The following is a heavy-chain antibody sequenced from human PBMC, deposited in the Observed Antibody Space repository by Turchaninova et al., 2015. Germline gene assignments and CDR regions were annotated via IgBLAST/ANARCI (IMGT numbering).Heavy chain of an antibody. J-gene: IGHJ4*02. V-gene: IGHV1-46*01. CDR2: IDPSGRNT. CDR1: GKPFSDYF. D-gene: IGHD3-10*01. Sequence: QVQLVQSGAEVKKPGASVKVSCRASGKPFSDYFVHWVRQGPGQGLEGMGIIDPSGRNTNYAQKFQGRVTMTRDTSTSTVYMDLSSLRSDDTAVYYCARALGSGGLDYWGQGTLVTVSS. CDR3: ARALGSGGLDY.